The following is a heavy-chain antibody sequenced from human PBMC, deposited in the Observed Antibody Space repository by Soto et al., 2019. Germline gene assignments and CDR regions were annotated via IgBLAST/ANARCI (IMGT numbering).Heavy chain of an antibody. J-gene: IGHJ5*02. CDR2: IYHTGTT. Sequence: SETLSLTCTVSGGSVTSSSCYWGWIRQPPGKGLEWIGDIYHTGTTYYNPSLKSRVTIYVDTSTEQFSLKLSSVTAADTAMYYCVRLTSRINEASQGRSNWLVTWGPGTMVTVSS. D-gene: IGHD2-15*01. CDR3: VRLTSRINEASQGRSNWLVT. CDR1: GGSVTSSSCY. V-gene: IGHV4-39*01.